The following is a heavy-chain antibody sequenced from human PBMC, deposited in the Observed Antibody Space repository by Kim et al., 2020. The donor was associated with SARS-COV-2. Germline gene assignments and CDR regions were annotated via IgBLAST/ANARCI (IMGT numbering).Heavy chain of an antibody. Sequence: SVKVSCKASGGTFSSYAISWVRQAPGQGLEWMGGIIPIFGTANYAQKFQGRVTITADESTSTAYMELSSLRSEDTAVYYCARGRPVLRFLEWLFPHWFDPWGQRTLVTVSS. CDR1: GGTFSSYA. CDR3: ARGRPVLRFLEWLFPHWFDP. CDR2: IIPIFGTA. V-gene: IGHV1-69*13. D-gene: IGHD3-3*01. J-gene: IGHJ5*02.